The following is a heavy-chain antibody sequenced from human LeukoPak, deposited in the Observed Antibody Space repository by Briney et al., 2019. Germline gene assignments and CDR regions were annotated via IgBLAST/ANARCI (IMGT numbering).Heavy chain of an antibody. CDR1: GGSISSSSYY. CDR3: ARVYGDYGMYYFDY. V-gene: IGHV4-39*07. Sequence: PSETLSLTCTVSGGSISSSSYYWGWIRQPPGKGLEWIGSIYYSGSTYYNPSLKSRVTISVDTSKNQFSLKLSSVTAADTAVYYCARVYGDYGMYYFDYWGQGTLVTVSS. J-gene: IGHJ4*02. CDR2: IYYSGST. D-gene: IGHD4-17*01.